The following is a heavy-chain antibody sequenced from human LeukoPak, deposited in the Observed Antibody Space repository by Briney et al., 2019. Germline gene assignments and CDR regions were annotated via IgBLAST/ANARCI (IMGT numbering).Heavy chain of an antibody. Sequence: SETLSLTCTVSGGSISSYYWSWIRQPPGKGLEWIGYIYYSGSTNQNPSLKSRVTISVDTSKNQFSLKLSSVTAADTAVYYCARGPEWLQHYHYYMDVWGKGTTVTVSS. CDR2: IYYSGST. CDR3: ARGPEWLQHYHYYMDV. V-gene: IGHV4-59*01. J-gene: IGHJ6*03. D-gene: IGHD5-24*01. CDR1: GGSISSYY.